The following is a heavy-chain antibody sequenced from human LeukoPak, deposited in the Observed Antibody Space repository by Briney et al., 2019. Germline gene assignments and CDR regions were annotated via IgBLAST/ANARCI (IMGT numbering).Heavy chain of an antibody. D-gene: IGHD3-22*01. V-gene: IGHV3-23*01. Sequence: SGGSLRLSCAASGFTFSSYAMSWVRQAPGKGLEWVSAISGSGGSTYYADSVKGRFTISRDNSKNTLYLQMNSLRAEDTAVYYCAKDGRRYYDSSGYGDYWGQGTLVTVSS. CDR2: ISGSGGST. CDR1: GFTFSSYA. J-gene: IGHJ4*02. CDR3: AKDGRRYYDSSGYGDY.